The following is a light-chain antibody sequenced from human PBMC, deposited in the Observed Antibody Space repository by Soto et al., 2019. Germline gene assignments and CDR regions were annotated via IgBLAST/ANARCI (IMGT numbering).Light chain of an antibody. CDR3: AAWDDSLNGPV. CDR2: SNN. V-gene: IGLV1-44*01. CDR1: SSNFGSNT. Sequence: QSVLTQPPSASGTPGQSVTISCSGSSSNFGSNTVNWYQQLPGTDSKRLIYSNNQRPSGVPDTFSGSESGTSASLAIRGLQAVDEADYYCAAWDDSLNGPVFGGGTQLTVL. J-gene: IGLJ7*01.